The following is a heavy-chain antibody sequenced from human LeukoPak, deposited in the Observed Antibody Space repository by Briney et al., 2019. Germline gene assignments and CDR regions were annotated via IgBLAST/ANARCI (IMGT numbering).Heavy chain of an antibody. D-gene: IGHD4-11*01. Sequence: ASVKVSCKASGGTFSSYAISWVRQAPGQGLEWMGWISAYNGNTNYAQKLQGRVTMTTDTSTSTAYMELRSLRSDDTAVYYCARESVTTSYYYGMDVWGQGTTVTVSS. J-gene: IGHJ6*02. V-gene: IGHV1-18*01. CDR1: GGTFSSYA. CDR2: ISAYNGNT. CDR3: ARESVTTSYYYGMDV.